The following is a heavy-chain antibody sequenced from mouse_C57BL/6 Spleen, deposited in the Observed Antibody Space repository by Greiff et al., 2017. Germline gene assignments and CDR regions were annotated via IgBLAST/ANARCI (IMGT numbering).Heavy chain of an antibody. Sequence: EVQLQQSGPELVKPGASVKISCKASGYTFTDYYMNWVKQSHGKSLEWIGDINPNNGGTSYNQKFKGKATLTVDKSSSTAYMELRSLTSEDSAVYYCARVQAYYYGSTSYAMDYWGQGTSVTVSS. J-gene: IGHJ4*01. CDR1: GYTFTDYY. CDR2: INPNNGGT. CDR3: ARVQAYYYGSTSYAMDY. V-gene: IGHV1-26*01. D-gene: IGHD1-1*01.